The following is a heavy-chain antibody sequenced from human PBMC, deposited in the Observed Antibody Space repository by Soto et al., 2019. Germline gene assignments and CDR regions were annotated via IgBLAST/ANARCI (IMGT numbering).Heavy chain of an antibody. Sequence: QVQLVQSGTEVKKPGASVKVSCKASGGTFSRSGFHWVRQAPGQGLEWTGTIVPSVDTTNYEQKSQARVTISADQFTSTVYGKLRSLRSEDTAVYYCARCPQPRDTADPYDVDVWGQGTRVIVSS. D-gene: IGHD3-10*02. V-gene: IGHV1-69*18. CDR1: GGTFSRSG. CDR2: IVPSVDTT. CDR3: ARCPQPRDTADPYDVDV. J-gene: IGHJ6*02.